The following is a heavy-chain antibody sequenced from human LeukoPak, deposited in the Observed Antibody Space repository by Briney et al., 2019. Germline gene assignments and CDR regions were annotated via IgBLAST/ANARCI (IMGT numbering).Heavy chain of an antibody. Sequence: GRSLRLSCTASGFTFGDYAMSWVRQAPGKGLEWVGFIRSKAYGGTTEYAASVKGRFTISRDDSKSIAYLQMNSLKTEDTAVYYCTRDPDSSGYYTNYYYYGMDVWGQGTTVTVS. D-gene: IGHD3-22*01. V-gene: IGHV3-49*04. CDR3: TRDPDSSGYYTNYYYYGMDV. J-gene: IGHJ6*02. CDR2: IRSKAYGGTT. CDR1: GFTFGDYA.